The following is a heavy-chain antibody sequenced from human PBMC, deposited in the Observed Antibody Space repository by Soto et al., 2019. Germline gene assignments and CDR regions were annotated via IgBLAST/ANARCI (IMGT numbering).Heavy chain of an antibody. J-gene: IGHJ6*02. CDR1: GGSISSSNW. V-gene: IGHV4-4*02. CDR2: LYHSGST. D-gene: IGHD3-3*01. Sequence: SETLSLTCAVSGGSISSSNWWSWVRQPPGKGLEWIGELYHSGSTNYNPSLKSRVTISVDKSKNQFSLKLSSVTAADTAVYYCARDPRFLEWSIGGYGMDVWGQGTTVTVS. CDR3: ARDPRFLEWSIGGYGMDV.